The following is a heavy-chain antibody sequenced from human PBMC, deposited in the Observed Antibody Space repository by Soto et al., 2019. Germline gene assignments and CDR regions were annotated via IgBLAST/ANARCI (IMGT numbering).Heavy chain of an antibody. D-gene: IGHD3-9*01. CDR3: AGYFDWLSMVDY. J-gene: IGHJ4*02. V-gene: IGHV4-34*01. CDR1: GGSVNGYY. Sequence: SETLSLTCAVYGGSVNGYYWNWIRQPPGKGLEWIGEINHTGGTHYNPFLKSRVTMSVDTSKNQFSLKLSSVTAADTAVYYCAGYFDWLSMVDYWGQGTLVTVSS. CDR2: INHTGGT.